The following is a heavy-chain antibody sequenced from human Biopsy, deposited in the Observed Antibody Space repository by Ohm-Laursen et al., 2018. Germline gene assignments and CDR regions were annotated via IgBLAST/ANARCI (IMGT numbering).Heavy chain of an antibody. CDR1: GFSASSYD. CDR3: ARDSSRRAREGGMDV. J-gene: IGHJ6*02. D-gene: IGHD6-6*01. CDR2: ISETSSHI. V-gene: IGHV3-21*01. Sequence: SLRLSCTASGFSASSYDMNRVRQAPGKGLEWISYISETSSHIYDADSVRGRFTVARDIAKNSLYLQLNSLRVEDTAVYYCARDSSRRAREGGMDVWGQGTTVTVSS.